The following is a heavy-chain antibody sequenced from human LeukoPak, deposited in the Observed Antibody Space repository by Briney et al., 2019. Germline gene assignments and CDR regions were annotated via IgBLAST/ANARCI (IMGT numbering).Heavy chain of an antibody. Sequence: SETLSLTCTVSGGSISSYYWSWIRQPAGKGLEWIGRIYTSGSINYNPSLKSRVTMSVDTSKNQFSLKLSSVTAADTAVYYCARESRYCSSTSCYLFDYWGQGTLVTVSS. D-gene: IGHD2-2*01. J-gene: IGHJ4*01. CDR1: GGSISSYY. CDR2: IYTSGSI. CDR3: ARESRYCSSTSCYLFDY. V-gene: IGHV4-4*07.